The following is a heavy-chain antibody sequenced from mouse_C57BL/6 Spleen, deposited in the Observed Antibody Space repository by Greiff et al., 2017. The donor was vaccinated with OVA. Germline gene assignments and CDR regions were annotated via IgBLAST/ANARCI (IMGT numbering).Heavy chain of an antibody. CDR2: IHPNSGST. V-gene: IGHV1-64*01. J-gene: IGHJ1*03. CDR3: ARSLTGTYWYFDG. CDR1: GYTFTSYW. D-gene: IGHD4-1*01. Sequence: QVQLQQPGAELVKPGASVKLSCKASGYTFTSYWMHWVKQRPGQGLEWIGMIHPNSGSTNYNEKFKSKATLTVDKSSSTAYMQLSSLTSEDSAVYYCARSLTGTYWYFDGWGTGTTVTVSS.